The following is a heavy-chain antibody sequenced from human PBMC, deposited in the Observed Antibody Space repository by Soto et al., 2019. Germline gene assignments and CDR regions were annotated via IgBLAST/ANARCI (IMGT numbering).Heavy chain of an antibody. Sequence: SVKVSCKASGYTFTNYGISWVRQAPGQGLEWMGGIIPIFGTANYAQKFQGRVTITADESTSTAYMELSSLRSEDTAVYYCAREWSSLGYNSYSFEYWGQGTLVTVSS. CDR1: GYTFTNYG. CDR3: AREWSSLGYNSYSFEY. V-gene: IGHV1-69*13. J-gene: IGHJ4*02. CDR2: IIPIFGTA. D-gene: IGHD5-12*01.